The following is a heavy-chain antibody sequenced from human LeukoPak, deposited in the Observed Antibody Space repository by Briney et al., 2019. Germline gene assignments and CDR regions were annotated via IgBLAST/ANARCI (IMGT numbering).Heavy chain of an antibody. Sequence: PGGSLRLSCAVSGFSVSTKYLTWVRQAPGKGLEWVAVISYDGSNKYYADSVKGRFTISRDNSKNTVYLQMDSLRAEDTAVYYCAKDRITMIVVVPFYGMDVWGQGTTVTVSS. CDR2: ISYDGSNK. CDR3: AKDRITMIVVVPFYGMDV. D-gene: IGHD3-22*01. J-gene: IGHJ6*02. V-gene: IGHV3-30*18. CDR1: GFSVSTKY.